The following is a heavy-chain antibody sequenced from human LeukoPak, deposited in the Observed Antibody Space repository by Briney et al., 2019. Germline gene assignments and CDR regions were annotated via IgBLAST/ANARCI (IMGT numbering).Heavy chain of an antibody. V-gene: IGHV1-69*05. CDR1: GGTFSSYA. D-gene: IGHD6-13*01. J-gene: IGHJ1*01. CDR3: ALTVSSSWYGYSQH. CDR2: IIPIFGTA. Sequence: SVKVSCKASGGTFSSYAISWVRQAPGQGLEWMGRIIPIFGTANYAQKFQGRVTITTDESTSTAYMELSSLRSEDTAVYYCALTVSSSWYGYSQHWGQGTLVTVSS.